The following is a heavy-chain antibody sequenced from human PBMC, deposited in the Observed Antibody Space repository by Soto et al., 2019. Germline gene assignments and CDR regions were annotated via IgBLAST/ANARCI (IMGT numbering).Heavy chain of an antibody. V-gene: IGHV4-59*08. CDR1: GGSISSYY. CDR2: IYYSGST. J-gene: IGHJ3*01. CDR3: ASLNFDILTGYYAFDL. Sequence: PSETLSLTCTVSGGSISSYYWSWIRQPPGKGLEWIGYIYYSGSTNYNPSIKSRVTISVDTPKNQFSLKLNSMTAADTAIYYCASLNFDILTGYYAFDLWGQGTMVTVSS. D-gene: IGHD3-9*01.